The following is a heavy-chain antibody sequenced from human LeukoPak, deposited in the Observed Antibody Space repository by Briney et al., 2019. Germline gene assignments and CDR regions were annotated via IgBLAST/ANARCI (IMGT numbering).Heavy chain of an antibody. CDR2: ISNGGGGNT. D-gene: IGHD6-19*01. CDR1: GFSFSFHY. CDR3: AKFSGAVSGKYFLDY. J-gene: IGHJ4*02. Sequence: PGGSLRLSCAASGFSFSFHYMAWVRQAPGKGLEWVSGISNGGGGNTYYADSVKGRFTISRDNSKNTLYLQMNSLRAEDTAVYYCAKFSGAVSGKYFLDYWGQGTLVTVSS. V-gene: IGHV3-53*01.